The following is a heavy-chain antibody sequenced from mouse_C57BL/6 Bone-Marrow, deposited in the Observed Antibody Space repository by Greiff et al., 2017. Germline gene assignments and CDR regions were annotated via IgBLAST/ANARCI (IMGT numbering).Heavy chain of an antibody. CDR2: INPSNGGT. D-gene: IGHD2-2*01. CDR3: ARRGVWLGGPGYFDY. J-gene: IGHJ2*01. Sequence: VQLQQPGTELVKPGASVKLSCKASGYTFTSYWMHWVKQRPGQGLEWIGNINPSNGGTNYNEKFKSKATLTVEKSSSTAYMRLSSLTSEDSAVYYCARRGVWLGGPGYFDYWGQGTTLTVSS. V-gene: IGHV1-53*01. CDR1: GYTFTSYW.